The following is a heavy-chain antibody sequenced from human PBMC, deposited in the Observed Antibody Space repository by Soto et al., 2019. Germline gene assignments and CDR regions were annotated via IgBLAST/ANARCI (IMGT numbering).Heavy chain of an antibody. Sequence: GGSLRLSCAASGFTFSSYWMSWVRQAPGKGLEWVANIKQDGSEKYYVDSVKGRFTISRDNAKNSLYLQMNSLRAEDTAVYYCARDNCSGGSCYLLDYWGQGTLVTVSS. V-gene: IGHV3-7*01. CDR3: ARDNCSGGSCYLLDY. D-gene: IGHD2-15*01. CDR2: IKQDGSEK. J-gene: IGHJ4*02. CDR1: GFTFSSYW.